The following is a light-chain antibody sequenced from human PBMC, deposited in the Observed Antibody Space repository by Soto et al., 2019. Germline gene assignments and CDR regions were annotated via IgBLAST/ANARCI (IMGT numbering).Light chain of an antibody. J-gene: IGKJ1*01. V-gene: IGKV3-11*01. CDR2: DAS. CDR3: QQYGSSPPWT. CDR1: QSVSSY. Sequence: DIVLTQSPATLSLSPGEGATLSCRASQSVSSYLAWYQQKPGQAPRLLIYDASNRATGIPARFSGSGSGTDFTLTLSSLEPEDFAVYYCQQYGSSPPWTFGQGTKVDIK.